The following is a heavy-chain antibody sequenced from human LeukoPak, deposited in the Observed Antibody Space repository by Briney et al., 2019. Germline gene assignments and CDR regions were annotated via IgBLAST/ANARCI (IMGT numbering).Heavy chain of an antibody. D-gene: IGHD5-18*01. Sequence: PGGSLRLSCAASGFTFDDYARHWVRQAPGKGLEWVSGISWNSGSIGYADSVKGRFTISRDNAKNSLYLQMNSLRAEDMALYYCAKGYSYGFVDAFDIWGQGTMVTVSS. J-gene: IGHJ3*02. CDR2: ISWNSGSI. CDR1: GFTFDDYA. CDR3: AKGYSYGFVDAFDI. V-gene: IGHV3-9*03.